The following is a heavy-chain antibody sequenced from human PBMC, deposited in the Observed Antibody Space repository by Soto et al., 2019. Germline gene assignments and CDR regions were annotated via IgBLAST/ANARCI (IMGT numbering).Heavy chain of an antibody. D-gene: IGHD5-12*01. J-gene: IGHJ6*03. CDR2: IYYSGGT. V-gene: IGHV4-59*01. CDR3: ARGVAISSVYDGVRYYYYMDV. Sequence: SETLSVTCTVSGGSIISYYWSWIRQPPWKGLEWIGYIYYSGGTNYNPSLKSRVTISVDTSKNQFSLKLSSVTAADTAVYYCARGVAISSVYDGVRYYYYMDVWGKGTTVTGSS. CDR1: GGSIISYY.